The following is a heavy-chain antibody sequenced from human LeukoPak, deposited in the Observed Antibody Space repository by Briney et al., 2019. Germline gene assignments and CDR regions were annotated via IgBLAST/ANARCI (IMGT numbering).Heavy chain of an antibody. D-gene: IGHD3-9*01. V-gene: IGHV1-18*04. CDR3: ARDQSAANCDILTGYYDY. Sequence: ASVKVSCKASGYTFTSYGISWVRQAPGQGLEWMGWISAYNGNTNYAQKLQGRVTMTTDTSTSTAYMELRSLRSDDTAVYYCARDQSAANCDILTGYYDYWGQGTLVTVSS. J-gene: IGHJ4*02. CDR2: ISAYNGNT. CDR1: GYTFTSYG.